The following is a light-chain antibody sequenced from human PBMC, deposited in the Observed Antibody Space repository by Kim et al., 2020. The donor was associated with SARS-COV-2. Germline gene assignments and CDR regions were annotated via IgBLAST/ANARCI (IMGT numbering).Light chain of an antibody. J-gene: IGLJ2*01. CDR1: RIGSKG. CDR2: YDS. Sequence: PGKTARITCGGTRIGSKGVHWYQQKPGQAPVLVISYDSVRPSGIPERFSGSNSGNTATVTISRVEAGDEADYYCQVWDSSDDHRVVFGGGTQLTVL. CDR3: QVWDSSDDHRVV. V-gene: IGLV3-21*04.